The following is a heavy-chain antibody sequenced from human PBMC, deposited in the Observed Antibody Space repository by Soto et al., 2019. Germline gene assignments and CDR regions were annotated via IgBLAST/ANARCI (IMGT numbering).Heavy chain of an antibody. D-gene: IGHD4-17*01. Sequence: GGSLRLSCAASGFTFSSYSMNWVRQAPGKGLEWVSSISSSSSYIYYADSVKGRFTISRDNAKNSLYLQMNSLRAEDTAVYYCARPIYGDYVRGGDYWGQGTLVTVSS. CDR1: GFTFSSYS. CDR3: ARPIYGDYVRGGDY. V-gene: IGHV3-21*01. CDR2: ISSSSSYI. J-gene: IGHJ4*02.